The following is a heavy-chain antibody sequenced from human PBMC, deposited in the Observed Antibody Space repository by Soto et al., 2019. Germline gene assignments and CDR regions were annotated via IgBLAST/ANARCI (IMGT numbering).Heavy chain of an antibody. CDR1: GGSISSSNW. Sequence: SETLSLTCAVSGGSISSSNWWSWVRQPPGKGLEWIGEIYHSGSTNYNPSLKSRVTISRDNSKNTVYLQMNSLRAEDTAIYYCARAREASLLRVPSSYWGQGTLVTVSS. D-gene: IGHD2-21*02. CDR3: ARAREASLLRVPSSY. J-gene: IGHJ4*02. V-gene: IGHV4-4*02. CDR2: IYHSGST.